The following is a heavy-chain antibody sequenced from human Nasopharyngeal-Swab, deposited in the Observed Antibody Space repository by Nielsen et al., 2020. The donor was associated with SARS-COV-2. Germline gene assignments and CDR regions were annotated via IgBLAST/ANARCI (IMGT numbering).Heavy chain of an antibody. CDR3: ARSTPVTIFGVVRSFDY. CDR2: IYYSGST. Sequence: SETLSLTCPVSGDSISSYYWSWIRQPPGKGLEWIGYIYYSGSTNYNPSLKSRVTISVDTSKNQFSLKLSSVTAADTAVYYCARSTPVTIFGVVRSFDYWGQGTLVAVSS. V-gene: IGHV4-59*01. J-gene: IGHJ4*02. D-gene: IGHD3-3*01. CDR1: GDSISSYY.